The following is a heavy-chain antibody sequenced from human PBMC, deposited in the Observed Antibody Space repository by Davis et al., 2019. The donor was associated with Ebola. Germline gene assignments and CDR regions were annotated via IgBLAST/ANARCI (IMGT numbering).Heavy chain of an antibody. CDR3: SRDDRYCSSSRCDVFDV. V-gene: IGHV4-61*01. CDR1: GGSVTSGSYY. Sequence: SETLSLTCNVSGGSVTSGSYYWSWIRQPPGKGLEWIGYIYYTGSTSYNPSLKSRLTISADTSKNQFSLKLSSVTAADTAVYYCSRDDRYCSSSRCDVFDVWGQGAMVTVSS. D-gene: IGHD2-21*01. CDR2: IYYTGST. J-gene: IGHJ3*01.